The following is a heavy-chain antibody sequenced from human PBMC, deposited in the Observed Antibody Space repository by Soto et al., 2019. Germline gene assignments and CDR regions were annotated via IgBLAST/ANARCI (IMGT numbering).Heavy chain of an antibody. CDR1: GFTFGDYA. D-gene: IGHD2-2*01. CDR3: TRDNVCSSTSCSWGYYYYGMDV. Sequence: PGGSLRLSCTASGFTFGDYAMSWVRQAPGKGLEWVGFIRSKAYGGTTEYAASVKGRFTISRDDSKSIAYLQMNSLKTEDTAVYYCTRDNVCSSTSCSWGYYYYGMDVWGQGTTVTVSS. J-gene: IGHJ6*02. V-gene: IGHV3-49*04. CDR2: IRSKAYGGTT.